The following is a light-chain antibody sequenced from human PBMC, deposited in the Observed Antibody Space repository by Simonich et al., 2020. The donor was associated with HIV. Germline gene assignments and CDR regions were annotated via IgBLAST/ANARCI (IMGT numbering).Light chain of an antibody. Sequence: DIVMTQSPDSLAVSLGERATINCKSSQSVLYSSNNKNYLTWYQQKPGPPPKLLIYWASTRESGVPNRFSGSGSGTDFTLTISSLQAEDVAVYYCQQYHSIPPTFGGGTKVEIK. CDR3: QQYHSIPPT. CDR2: WAS. J-gene: IGKJ4*01. V-gene: IGKV4-1*01. CDR1: QSVLYSSNNKNY.